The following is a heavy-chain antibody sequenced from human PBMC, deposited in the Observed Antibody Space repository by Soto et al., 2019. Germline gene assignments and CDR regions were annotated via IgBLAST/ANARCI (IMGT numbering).Heavy chain of an antibody. CDR3: ASFGSGYYYENWFDP. V-gene: IGHV1-8*01. D-gene: IGHD3-3*01. CDR2: MNPNSGNT. J-gene: IGHJ5*02. Sequence: ASVKVSCKASGYTFTSYDINWVRQATGQGLEWMGWMNPNSGNTGYAQKFQGRVTMTRNTSISTAYMELSSLRSEDTAVYYCASFGSGYYYENWFDPWGQGTLVTVSS. CDR1: GYTFTSYD.